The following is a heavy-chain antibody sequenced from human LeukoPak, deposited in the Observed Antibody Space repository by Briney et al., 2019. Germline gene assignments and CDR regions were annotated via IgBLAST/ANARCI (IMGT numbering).Heavy chain of an antibody. CDR2: IIPIFGTA. CDR1: GYTFTSYD. Sequence: SVNVSCTASGYTFTSYDINWVRQAPGQGLEWMGGIIPIFGTANYAQKFQGRVTITADESTSTAYMELSSLRSEDTAVYYCARGSVVPAAPVFHYYYYYGMDVWGQGTTVTVSS. V-gene: IGHV1-69*13. J-gene: IGHJ6*02. D-gene: IGHD2-2*01. CDR3: ARGSVVPAAPVFHYYYYYGMDV.